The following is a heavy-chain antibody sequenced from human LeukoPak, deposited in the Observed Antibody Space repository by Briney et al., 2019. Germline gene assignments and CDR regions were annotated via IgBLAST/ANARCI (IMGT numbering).Heavy chain of an antibody. CDR3: ARGGVNPVDH. J-gene: IGHJ4*02. V-gene: IGHV3-74*01. CDR2: MNEYSTTI. Sequence: PGGSLRLSCAASGFPFNSFWMHWVRQAPGKGLVWVSDMNEYSTTIRYADSVKVRSTISRDNAKSILYLQMNNLRAEDTAMYFCARGGVNPVDHWGQGTLVTVSS. CDR1: GFPFNSFW. D-gene: IGHD1-14*01.